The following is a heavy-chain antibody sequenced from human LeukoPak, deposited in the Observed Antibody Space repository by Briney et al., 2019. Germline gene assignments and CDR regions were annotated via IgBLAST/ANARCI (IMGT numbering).Heavy chain of an antibody. J-gene: IGHJ3*02. D-gene: IGHD5-18*01. Sequence: PSETLSLTCTVSGGSISSSSSYYWGWIRQPPGKGLEWIGSIYYTGDTYYNSSLKSRVTISVDTSKNQFSLKLSSVTAAGTAVYYCARGYGPRYSYGYTAFDIWGQGTMVTVSS. CDR1: GGSISSSSSYY. V-gene: IGHV4-39*01. CDR3: ARGYGPRYSYGYTAFDI. CDR2: IYYTGDT.